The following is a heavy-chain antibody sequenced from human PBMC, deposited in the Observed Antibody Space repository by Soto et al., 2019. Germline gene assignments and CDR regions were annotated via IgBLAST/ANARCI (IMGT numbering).Heavy chain of an antibody. D-gene: IGHD3-22*01. CDR1: GYTFTSYG. J-gene: IGHJ3*02. CDR3: ARDRSDYYDSSGYYWDDALDI. CDR2: ISAYNGNT. Sequence: ASVKISCKASGYTFTSYGISWVRQAPGQGLEWMGWISAYNGNTNYAQKLQGRVTMTTDTSTSTAYMELRSLRSDDTAVYYCARDRSDYYDSSGYYWDDALDIWGQGTMVTVSS. V-gene: IGHV1-18*04.